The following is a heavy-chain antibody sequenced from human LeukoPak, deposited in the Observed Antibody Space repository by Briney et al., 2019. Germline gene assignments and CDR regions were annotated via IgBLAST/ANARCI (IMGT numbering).Heavy chain of an antibody. J-gene: IGHJ6*03. V-gene: IGHV1-2*02. Sequence: ASVKVSCKASGYTFTGYYMHWVRQAPGQGLEWMGWINPNSGGTNYAQKFQGRVTMTRDTSISTAYMELSRLRSDDTAVYYCASVRDYSNYYYYMDVWGKGTTVTVSS. CDR3: ASVRDYSNYYYYMDV. D-gene: IGHD4-11*01. CDR2: INPNSGGT. CDR1: GYTFTGYY.